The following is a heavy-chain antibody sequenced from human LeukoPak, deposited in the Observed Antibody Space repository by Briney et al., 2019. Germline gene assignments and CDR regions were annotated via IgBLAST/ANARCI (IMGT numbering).Heavy chain of an antibody. CDR1: GFNFNDAW. V-gene: IGHV3-15*01. CDR3: RWETSFYLGFDV. J-gene: IGHJ6*02. D-gene: IGHD3-16*02. CDR2: LKSKASGGTS. Sequence: KTGGSLRLSCVASGFNFNDAWMTWVRQAPGKGLEWVARLKSKASGGTSDYAAPVKGRFTISRDDSKNTLYLQMNSLTLEDTAVYYCRWETSFYLGFDVWGQGTTVTVSS.